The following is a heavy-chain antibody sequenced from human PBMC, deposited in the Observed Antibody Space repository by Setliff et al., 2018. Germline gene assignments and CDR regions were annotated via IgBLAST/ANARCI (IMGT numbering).Heavy chain of an antibody. CDR1: RFSFSSYW. D-gene: IGHD5-18*01. CDR2: IKQDGSEK. V-gene: IGHV3-7*01. J-gene: IGHJ6*02. CDR3: ARRHVDTAMVIYYYGMDV. Sequence: GGSLRLSCAASRFSFSSYWMSWVRQAPGKGLEWVANIKQDGSEKYYVDSVKGRFTISRDNAKDSLYLQMNSLRAEDTAVYYCARRHVDTAMVIYYYGMDVWGQGTTVTVSS.